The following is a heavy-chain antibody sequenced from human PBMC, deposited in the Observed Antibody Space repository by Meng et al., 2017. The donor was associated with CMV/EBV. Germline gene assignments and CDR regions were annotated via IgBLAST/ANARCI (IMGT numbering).Heavy chain of an antibody. Sequence: CSGGGSPTYWFCCGLRMPPGDVLGRMRIIPSSANTNYSPSFQGRVTISADKSSTPAYLKWNSLKAADTAVYYCARVGSSVWFLDYWGQGTLVTVSS. J-gene: IGHJ4*02. D-gene: IGHD5/OR15-5a*01. CDR3: ARVGSSVWFLDY. CDR1: GGGSPTYW. CDR2: IIPSSANT. V-gene: IGHV5-10-1*01.